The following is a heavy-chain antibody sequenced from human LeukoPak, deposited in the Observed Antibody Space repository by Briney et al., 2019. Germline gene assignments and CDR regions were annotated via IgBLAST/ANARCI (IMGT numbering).Heavy chain of an antibody. CDR2: INNDGSNI. V-gene: IGHV3-74*01. CDR1: GFTFNNYW. J-gene: IGHJ4*02. CDR3: GRESWGQQWHSDF. D-gene: IGHD6-19*01. Sequence: GGSLRLSCVASGFTFNNYWIHWVRQAPGKGLVWVSRINNDGSNIRYADSVKGRFTISRDNTKNTLYLQMNSLRAEDTAVYYCGRESWGQQWHSDFWGQGTLVTVSS.